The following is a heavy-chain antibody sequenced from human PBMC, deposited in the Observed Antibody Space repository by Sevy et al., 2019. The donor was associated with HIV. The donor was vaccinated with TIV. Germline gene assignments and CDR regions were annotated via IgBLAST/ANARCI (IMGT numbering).Heavy chain of an antibody. J-gene: IGHJ6*02. Sequence: SETLSLTCTVSGGSISSYYWSWIRQPPGKGLEWIGYIYYSGSTNYNPSLKSRVTISVDTSKNQFSLKLSSVTAADTAVYYCARVGVDCSGGSCEDYYYGMDVWGQGTTVTVSS. D-gene: IGHD2-15*01. V-gene: IGHV4-59*01. CDR1: GGSISSYY. CDR2: IYYSGST. CDR3: ARVGVDCSGGSCEDYYYGMDV.